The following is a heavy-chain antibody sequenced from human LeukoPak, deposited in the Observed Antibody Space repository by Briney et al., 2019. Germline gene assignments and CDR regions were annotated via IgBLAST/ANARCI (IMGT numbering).Heavy chain of an antibody. J-gene: IGHJ3*02. Sequence: TASETLSLTCTVSGGSISTYYWSSTRQSPGKGLEWIGSIYYSGSTNYNPSLKSRVTISVDTSKNQFSLELSSVTAADTAVYYCAVNLTRHTVDIWGQGTMVTVSS. V-gene: IGHV4-59*08. D-gene: IGHD1-1*01. CDR1: GGSISTYY. CDR2: IYYSGST. CDR3: AVNLTRHTVDI.